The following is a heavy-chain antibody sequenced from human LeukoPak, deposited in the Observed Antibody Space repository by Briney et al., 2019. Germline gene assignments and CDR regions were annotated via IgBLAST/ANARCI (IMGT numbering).Heavy chain of an antibody. Sequence: PGGSLRLSCAASGFTVSGNYITWVRQAPREGLDWVSVIHKNNNTYHADSVRGRFTISRDNSRNTVYLQMNSLRAEDTAAYYCARGWSGYDYWGQGTLVTVSS. CDR3: ARGWSGYDY. J-gene: IGHJ4*02. D-gene: IGHD3-10*01. CDR1: GFTVSGNY. CDR2: IHKNNNT. V-gene: IGHV3-53*01.